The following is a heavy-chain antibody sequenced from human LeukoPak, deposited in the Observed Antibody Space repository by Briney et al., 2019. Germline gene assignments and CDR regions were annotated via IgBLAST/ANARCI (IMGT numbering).Heavy chain of an antibody. CDR1: GGSITSGGFY. CDR3: ARAAGSAFDS. Sequence: SETLSLTCTVSGGSITSGGFYWSWIRQHPGKGLEWIGCIYHSGSTYCDPSLKSRLTISINTSTNQFSLRLSSVTAADTAVYYCARAAGSAFDSWGQGTLVTVSS. V-gene: IGHV4-31*03. J-gene: IGHJ4*02. D-gene: IGHD3-10*01. CDR2: IYHSGST.